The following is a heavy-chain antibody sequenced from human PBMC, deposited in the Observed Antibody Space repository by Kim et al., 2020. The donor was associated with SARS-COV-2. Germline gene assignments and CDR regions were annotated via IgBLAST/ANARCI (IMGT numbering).Heavy chain of an antibody. CDR2: ST. D-gene: IGHD5-12*01. V-gene: IGHV4-31*02. J-gene: IGHJ4*02. CDR3: ARDPTTGFDY. Sequence: STYDNPSLKSRVTISVDTSKNQFSLKLSAVTAADTAVYYCARDPTTGFDYWGQGTLVTVSS.